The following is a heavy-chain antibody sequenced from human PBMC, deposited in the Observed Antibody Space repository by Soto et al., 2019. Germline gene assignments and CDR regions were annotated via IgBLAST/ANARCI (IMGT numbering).Heavy chain of an antibody. CDR3: ARGGSNDWQVAFDI. J-gene: IGHJ3*02. CDR2: INHSGNN. D-gene: IGHD3-9*01. CDR1: GGSFSTYY. Sequence: QLQHWGAGLLKPSETLSLTCVVSGGSFSTYYYNWIRQSPGKGLEWIGEINHSGNNNYSPSLKSRVTMSLDTSKNQFSLKLTSVTAADTAVYYCARGGSNDWQVAFDIWGQGTMVTVSS. V-gene: IGHV4-34*01.